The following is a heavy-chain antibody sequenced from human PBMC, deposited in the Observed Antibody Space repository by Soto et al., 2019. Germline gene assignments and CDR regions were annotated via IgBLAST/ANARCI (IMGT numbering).Heavy chain of an antibody. Sequence: GGSLRLSCAASGFTSSDAWMSWVRQAPGKGLEWVGRIKRKNDVGTTDYAAPVKGRFTISRDDSENTLYLQMNSLKTEDTAVYYCTSHIATAGTYTYFYYGMDVWGQGTTVTVSS. CDR1: GFTSSDAW. J-gene: IGHJ6*02. V-gene: IGHV3-15*01. CDR3: TSHIATAGTYTYFYYGMDV. CDR2: IKRKNDVGTT. D-gene: IGHD6-13*01.